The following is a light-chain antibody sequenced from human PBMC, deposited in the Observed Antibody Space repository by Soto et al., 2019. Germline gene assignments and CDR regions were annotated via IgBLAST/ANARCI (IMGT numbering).Light chain of an antibody. J-gene: IGKJ1*01. V-gene: IGKV3-15*01. CDR3: QQYNNWPPWT. CDR1: QSVLSS. CDR2: AAS. Sequence: EIVMTQSPGTLSASPGEGATLSCRASQSVLSSLAWYQQKPGQPPRLLIYAASTRATGVPARFSGSGSGTEFTLTISSLQSEDFAIYYCQQYNNWPPWTFGQGTKVDIK.